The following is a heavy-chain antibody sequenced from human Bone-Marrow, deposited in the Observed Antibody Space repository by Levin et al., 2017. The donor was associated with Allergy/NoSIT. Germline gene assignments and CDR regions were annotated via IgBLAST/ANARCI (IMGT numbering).Heavy chain of an antibody. D-gene: IGHD2-2*01. CDR2: IIPIFGTA. CDR1: GGTFSSYA. Sequence: KISCKASGGTFSSYAISWVRQAPGQGLEWMGGIIPIFGTANYAQKFQGRVTITADKSTSTAYMELSSLRSEDTAVYYCARGGIVVVPAAPRDWFDPWGQGTLVTVSS. J-gene: IGHJ5*02. CDR3: ARGGIVVVPAAPRDWFDP. V-gene: IGHV1-69*06.